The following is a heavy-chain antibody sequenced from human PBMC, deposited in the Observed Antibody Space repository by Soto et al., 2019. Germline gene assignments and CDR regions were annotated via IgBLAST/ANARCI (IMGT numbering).Heavy chain of an antibody. J-gene: IGHJ3*02. CDR3: ARGGSYYAFDI. D-gene: IGHD1-26*01. CDR2: IYYSGST. V-gene: IGHV4-61*01. Sequence: SETLSLTCTVSGGSVSSGSYYWSWIRQPPGKGLEWIGYIYYSGSTNYNPSLKSRVTISVDTSKNQFSLKLSSVTAADTAVYYCARGGSYYAFDIWGQGTMVTVSS. CDR1: GGSVSSGSYY.